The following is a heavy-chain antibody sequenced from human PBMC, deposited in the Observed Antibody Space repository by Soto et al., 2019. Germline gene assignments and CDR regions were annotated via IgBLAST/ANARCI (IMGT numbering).Heavy chain of an antibody. Sequence: PGEWLKISCEGCGYSFTGFWVVWVIKMTGKGLEWMGIIYPGDSDTRYSPSFQGQVTISADKSISTAYLQRSSLKASDTAMYYCARILRFLDHRRLGMDVWGQGTTVTVSS. CDR3: ARILRFLDHRRLGMDV. CDR1: GYSFTGFW. V-gene: IGHV5-51*01. CDR2: IYPGDSDT. J-gene: IGHJ6*01. D-gene: IGHD3-3*01.